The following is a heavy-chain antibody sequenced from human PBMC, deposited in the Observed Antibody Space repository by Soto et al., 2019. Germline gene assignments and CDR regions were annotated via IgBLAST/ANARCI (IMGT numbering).Heavy chain of an antibody. CDR2: IFSNDEK. CDR1: GFSLSNARMG. D-gene: IGHD3-10*01. J-gene: IGHJ4*02. Sequence: QVTLKESGPVLVKPTETLTLTCTVSGFSLSNARMGVSWIRQPPGKALEWLAHIFSNDEKSYSTSLKSRLTISKDTSKSQVVLTMTNMDPVDTATYYCARIPAGMGYYFDYWGQGTLVTVSS. V-gene: IGHV2-26*01. CDR3: ARIPAGMGYYFDY.